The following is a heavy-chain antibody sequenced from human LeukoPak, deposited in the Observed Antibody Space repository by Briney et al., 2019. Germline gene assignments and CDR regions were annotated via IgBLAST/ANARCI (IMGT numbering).Heavy chain of an antibody. Sequence: SETLSLTCTVSGGSISSYYWSWIRQPPGKGLEWIGYIYYSGSTNYNPSLKSRVTISVDTSKNQFSLKLSSVTAADTTVYYCARDPGQRDFDYWGQGTLVTVSS. CDR3: ARDPGQRDFDY. CDR2: IYYSGST. D-gene: IGHD6-25*01. CDR1: GGSISSYY. V-gene: IGHV4-59*01. J-gene: IGHJ4*02.